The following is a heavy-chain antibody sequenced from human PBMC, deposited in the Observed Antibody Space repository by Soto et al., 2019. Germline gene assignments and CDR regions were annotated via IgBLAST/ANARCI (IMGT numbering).Heavy chain of an antibody. V-gene: IGHV5-51*01. Sequence: GESLKISCKGSGYSFTSYWIGWVRQMPRKGLEWMGIISPGDSDTRSSPSFQGQITISADTSISTAYLQWSSLKASDTAMYSCARSKEDGYWYGMAVWGQGTRATVS. CDR2: ISPGDSDT. D-gene: IGHD2-15*01. CDR1: GYSFTSYW. J-gene: IGHJ6*02. CDR3: ARSKEDGYWYGMAV.